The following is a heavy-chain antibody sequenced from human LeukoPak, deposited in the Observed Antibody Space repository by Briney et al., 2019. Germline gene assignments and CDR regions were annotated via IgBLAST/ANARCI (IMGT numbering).Heavy chain of an antibody. J-gene: IGHJ3*02. CDR1: GGSITDYY. V-gene: IGHV4-59*08. D-gene: IGHD2-21*02. Sequence: SETLSLTCAVSGGSITDYYWNWIRQPPGKGLEYIGYIYYSGSANYNPSLKSRVTISVDTSKTQFSLRLSSVTAADTAVYYCARANCGGDCPSGPDAFDIWGQGTMVTVSS. CDR3: ARANCGGDCPSGPDAFDI. CDR2: IYYSGSA.